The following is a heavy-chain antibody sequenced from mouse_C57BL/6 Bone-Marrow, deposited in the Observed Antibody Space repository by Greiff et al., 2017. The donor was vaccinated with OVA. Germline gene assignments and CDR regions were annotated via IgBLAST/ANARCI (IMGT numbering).Heavy chain of an antibody. CDR3: ARYYGNYFDY. D-gene: IGHD2-1*01. CDR1: GYTFTSYW. CDR2: IDPSDSYT. J-gene: IGHJ2*01. V-gene: IGHV1-69*01. Sequence: QVQLQQPGAELVMPGASVKLSCKASGYTFTSYWMHWVKQRPGQGLEWIGEIDPSDSYTNYNQKFKGKSTLTVAKSSSTAYMQLSSLTSEDSAVYYCARYYGNYFDYWGQGTTLTVSS.